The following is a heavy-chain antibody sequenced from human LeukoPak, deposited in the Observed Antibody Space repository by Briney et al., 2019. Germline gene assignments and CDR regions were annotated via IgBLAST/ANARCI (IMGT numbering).Heavy chain of an antibody. J-gene: IGHJ4*02. CDR1: GDSSSSCSYY. V-gene: IGHV4-31*03. Sequence: SETLSLTCTVSGDSSSSCSYYWTWIRQLPGKGLEWIGHIHYSGTTHDNPSLQSRITISPDTSRDQFSLKVNSVTAADTAVYYCAGGREAYKTGYWGQGTVVTVSS. D-gene: IGHD5-24*01. CDR2: IHYSGTT. CDR3: AGGREAYKTGY.